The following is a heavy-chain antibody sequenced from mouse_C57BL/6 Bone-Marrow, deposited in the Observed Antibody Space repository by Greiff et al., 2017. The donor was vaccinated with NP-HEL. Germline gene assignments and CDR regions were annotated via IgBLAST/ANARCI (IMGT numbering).Heavy chain of an antibody. CDR1: GYTFTSYW. CDR3: ARSDYGSSDAMDY. Sequence: VQLQQSGAELVKPGASVKMSCKASGYTFTSYWITWVKQRPGQGLEWIGDIYPGSGSTNYNEKFKSKATLTVDTSSSTAYMQRSSLTSEDSAVYYCARSDYGSSDAMDYWGQGTSVTVSS. D-gene: IGHD1-1*01. CDR2: IYPGSGST. V-gene: IGHV1-55*01. J-gene: IGHJ4*01.